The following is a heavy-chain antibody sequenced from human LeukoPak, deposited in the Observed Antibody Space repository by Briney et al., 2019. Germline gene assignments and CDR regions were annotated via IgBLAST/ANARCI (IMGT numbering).Heavy chain of an antibody. J-gene: IGHJ4*02. CDR1: GFTFSSYA. D-gene: IGHD4-23*01. Sequence: PGGSLRLSCAASGFTFSSYAMHWVRQAPGKGLEWVAVIWHDGYTKYYAVSVKGRFTISRDTSNDTLYLQMSSLRAEDTAVYYCARSLRVRPQSGWGQGTLVTVSS. CDR2: IWHDGYTK. V-gene: IGHV3-33*01. CDR3: ARSLRVRPQSG.